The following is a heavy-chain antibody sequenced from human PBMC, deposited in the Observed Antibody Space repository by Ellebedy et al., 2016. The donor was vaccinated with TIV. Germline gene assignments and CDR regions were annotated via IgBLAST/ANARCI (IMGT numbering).Heavy chain of an antibody. Sequence: GESLKISXAASGFKFSSHGMHWVRQAPGKGLEWVAVIWYDGSIKEYSDSVQGRFTISRDNSKNTLYLQMNNLRAEDTAVYYCAKDKFTVNMYFLGGEHLQHWGQGTLVIVSS. V-gene: IGHV3-33*06. CDR1: GFKFSSHG. J-gene: IGHJ1*01. CDR3: AKDKFTVNMYFLGGEHLQH. CDR2: IWYDGSIK. D-gene: IGHD4-17*01.